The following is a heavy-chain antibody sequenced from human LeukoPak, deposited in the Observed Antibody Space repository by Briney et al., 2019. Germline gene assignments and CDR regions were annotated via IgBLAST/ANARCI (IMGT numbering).Heavy chain of an antibody. CDR1: GFTFSSYG. D-gene: IGHD3-22*01. V-gene: IGHV3-30*18. CDR3: AKDSKPYPYYYDSSGYCGD. J-gene: IGHJ4*02. Sequence: GGSLRLSCAASGFTFSSYGMHWVRQAPGKGLEWVAVISYDGSNKYYADSVKGRFTISRDNSKNTLYLQMNSLRAEGTAVYYCAKDSKPYPYYYDSSGYCGDWGQGTLVTVSS. CDR2: ISYDGSNK.